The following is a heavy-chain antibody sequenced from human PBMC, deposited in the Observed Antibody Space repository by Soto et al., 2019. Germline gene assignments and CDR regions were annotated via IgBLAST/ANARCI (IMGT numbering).Heavy chain of an antibody. CDR2: INPSGGSK. D-gene: IGHD5-18*01. J-gene: IGHJ6*02. CDR1: GYTFTSYY. V-gene: IGHV1-46*01. Sequence: GASVKVSCKASGYTFTSYYMHWVRQAPGQGLEWMGIINPSGGSKSYAQKFQGRVTMTRDTYTSTVYMELSSLRSEDTAVYYCARESAAMNYYYGMDVWGQGTTVTVSS. CDR3: ARESAAMNYYYGMDV.